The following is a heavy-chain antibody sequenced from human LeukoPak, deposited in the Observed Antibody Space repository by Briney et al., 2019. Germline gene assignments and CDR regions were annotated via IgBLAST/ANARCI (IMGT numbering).Heavy chain of an antibody. V-gene: IGHV3-9*01. J-gene: IGHJ4*02. Sequence: GGSLRLSCAASGFTFDDYAMHWVRQAPGKGLEWVSGISWNSGSIGYADPVKGRFTISRDNAKNSLYLQMNSLRAEDTALYYCAKDMTDFWSEYYFDYWGQGTLVTVSS. D-gene: IGHD3-3*01. CDR2: ISWNSGSI. CDR3: AKDMTDFWSEYYFDY. CDR1: GFTFDDYA.